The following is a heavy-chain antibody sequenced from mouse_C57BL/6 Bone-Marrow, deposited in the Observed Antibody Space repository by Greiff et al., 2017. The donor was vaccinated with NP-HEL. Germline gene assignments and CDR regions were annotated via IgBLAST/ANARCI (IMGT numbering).Heavy chain of an antibody. Sequence: EVKLEESGGGLVQPGGSLKLSCAASGFTFSDYYMYWVRQTPEKRLEWVAYISNGGGSTYYPDTVKGRFTISRDNAKNTLYLQMSRLKSEDTAMYYCAREDYGNFDYWGQGTTLTVSS. CDR2: ISNGGGST. CDR3: AREDYGNFDY. J-gene: IGHJ2*01. D-gene: IGHD2-1*01. V-gene: IGHV5-12*01. CDR1: GFTFSDYY.